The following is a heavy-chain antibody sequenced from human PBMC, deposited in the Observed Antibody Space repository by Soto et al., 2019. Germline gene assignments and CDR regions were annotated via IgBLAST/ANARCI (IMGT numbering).Heavy chain of an antibody. Sequence: GGSLRLSCAASGFTFSSYGMHWVRQAPGKGLEWVAVISYDGSNKYYADSVKGRFTISRDNSKNTLYLQMNSLRAEDTAVYYCAKAEPGRGRRSSIAARGFIFDYWGQGTLVTVSS. CDR3: AKAEPGRGRRSSIAARGFIFDY. V-gene: IGHV3-30*18. D-gene: IGHD6-6*01. J-gene: IGHJ4*02. CDR1: GFTFSSYG. CDR2: ISYDGSNK.